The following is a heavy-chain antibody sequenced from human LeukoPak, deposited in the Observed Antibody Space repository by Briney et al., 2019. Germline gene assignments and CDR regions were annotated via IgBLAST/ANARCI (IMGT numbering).Heavy chain of an antibody. D-gene: IGHD5-12*01. CDR1: GGSFSGYY. V-gene: IGHV4-34*01. J-gene: IGHJ4*02. Sequence: SETLSLTCAVYGGSFSGYYWSWIRQPPGKGLEWIEEINHSGSTNYNPSLKSRVTISVDTSKNQFSLKLSSVTAADTAVYYCARVDSGYDYFDYWGQGTLVTVSS. CDR2: INHSGST. CDR3: ARVDSGYDYFDY.